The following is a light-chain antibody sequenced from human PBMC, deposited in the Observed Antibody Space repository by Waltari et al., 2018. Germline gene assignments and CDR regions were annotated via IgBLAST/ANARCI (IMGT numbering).Light chain of an antibody. CDR2: EDN. V-gene: IGLV6-57*03. CDR1: NASSASNY. Sequence: NFMLTQPPSVSESPGKTVTISCPRSNASSASNYVQWHQQRPGSAPTTVIYEDNQRPSGVPDRFSGSIDSSSNSASLTISGLKTEDEADYYCQSYDSSFRWVFGGGTKLTVL. CDR3: QSYDSSFRWV. J-gene: IGLJ3*02.